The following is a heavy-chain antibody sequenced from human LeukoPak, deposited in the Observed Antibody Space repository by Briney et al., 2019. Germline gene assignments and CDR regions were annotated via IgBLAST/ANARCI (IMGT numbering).Heavy chain of an antibody. CDR3: ARGCSGGSCHNDYYYYGMDV. V-gene: IGHV1-69*13. J-gene: IGHJ6*04. D-gene: IGHD2-15*01. Sequence: SVKVSCKASGGTFSSYAISWVRQAPGQGLEWMGGIIPIFGTANYAQKFQGRVTITADESTSTAYMELSSLRSEDTAAYYCARGCSGGSCHNDYYYYGMDVWGKGTTVTVSS. CDR1: GGTFSSYA. CDR2: IIPIFGTA.